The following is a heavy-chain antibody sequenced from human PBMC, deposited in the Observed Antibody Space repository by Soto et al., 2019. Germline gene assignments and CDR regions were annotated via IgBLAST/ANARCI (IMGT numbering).Heavy chain of an antibody. J-gene: IGHJ5*02. CDR1: GYTFTAYY. CDR2: INPDSGAT. Sequence: ASVKVSCKASGYTFTAYYIHWVRQAPGQGPEWMAWINPDSGATYSAPKFRGRVTVTSDTSINTSSMELSSLRSDDTAVYYCARVKYGNLRPPTSLFDPWGQGTLVTAPQ. CDR3: ARVKYGNLRPPTSLFDP. V-gene: IGHV1-2*02. D-gene: IGHD3-10*01.